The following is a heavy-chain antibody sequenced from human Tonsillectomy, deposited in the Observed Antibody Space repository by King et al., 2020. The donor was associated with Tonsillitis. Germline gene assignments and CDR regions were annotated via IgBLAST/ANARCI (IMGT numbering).Heavy chain of an antibody. CDR1: GFTFSSYA. J-gene: IGHJ4*02. CDR3: ARGGHSNPYYYDSSGFLN. CDR2: ISSSGSTI. V-gene: IGHV3-48*03. D-gene: IGHD3-22*01. Sequence: VQLVESGGGLVQPGGSRRLSWAASGFTFSSYAMNWVRQAPGKGLEWVSYISSSGSTIYDAGSVKGRFTISRDNAKNSLYLQRNSLRAEDTAVYYCARGGHSNPYYYDSSGFLNWGQGTLVTVSS.